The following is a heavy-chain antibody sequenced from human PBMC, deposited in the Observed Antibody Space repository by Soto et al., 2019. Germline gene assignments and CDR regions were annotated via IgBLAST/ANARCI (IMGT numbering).Heavy chain of an antibody. V-gene: IGHV3-48*03. J-gene: IGHJ4*02. CDR3: ARRNIAAAGRYFDY. D-gene: IGHD6-13*01. CDR2: ISSSGSTI. Sequence: PGGSLRLSCAASGFTFSSYEMNWVRQAPGKGLEWVSYISSSGSTIYYADSVKGRFTISRDNAKNSLYLQMNSLRGEDTAVYYCARRNIAAAGRYFDYWGQGTLVTVS. CDR1: GFTFSSYE.